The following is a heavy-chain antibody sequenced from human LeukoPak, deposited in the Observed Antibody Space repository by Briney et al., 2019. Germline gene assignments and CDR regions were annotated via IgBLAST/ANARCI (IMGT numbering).Heavy chain of an antibody. CDR1: GGSISSSSYY. V-gene: IGHV4-39*07. CDR3: ARGFRSEPSRNNWFDP. J-gene: IGHJ5*02. CDR2: INHSGST. D-gene: IGHD1-14*01. Sequence: SETLSLTCTVSGGSISSSSYYWGWIRQPPGKGLEWTGEINHSGSTNYNPSLKSRVTISVDTSKNQFSLKLSSVTAADTAVYYCARGFRSEPSRNNWFDPWGQGTLVTVSS.